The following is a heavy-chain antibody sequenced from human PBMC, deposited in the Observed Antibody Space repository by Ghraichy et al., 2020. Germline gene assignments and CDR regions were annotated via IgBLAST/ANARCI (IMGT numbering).Heavy chain of an antibody. Sequence: GGSLRLSCAASGFTFSSYSMNWVRQAPGKGLEWVSSISSSSSTIYYADSLKGRFTISRDNAKNSLYLQMNSLRADDKALYYCERSLYGITASYYYYGMEVWGQGTTVTVSS. J-gene: IGHJ6*02. D-gene: IGHD1-20*01. V-gene: IGHV3-21*01. CDR2: ISSSSSTI. CDR3: ERSLYGITASYYYYGMEV. CDR1: GFTFSSYS.